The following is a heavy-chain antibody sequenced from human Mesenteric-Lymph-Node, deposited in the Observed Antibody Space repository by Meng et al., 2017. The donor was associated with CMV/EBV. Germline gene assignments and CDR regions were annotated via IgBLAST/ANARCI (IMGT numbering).Heavy chain of an antibody. CDR3: ATNNSSSWPFDY. V-gene: IGHV4-39*07. J-gene: IGHJ4*02. CDR2: IYYSGST. CDR1: GGSISSSSYY. D-gene: IGHD6-13*01. Sequence: SETLSLTCTVSGGSISSSSYYWGWIRQPPGKGLEWIGSIYYSGSTYYNPSLKSRVTISVDTSKNQFSLKLSSVTAADTAVYYCATNNSSSWPFDYWGQGTLVTVSS.